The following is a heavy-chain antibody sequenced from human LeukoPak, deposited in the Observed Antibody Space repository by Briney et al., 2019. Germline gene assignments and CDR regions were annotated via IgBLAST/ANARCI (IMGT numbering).Heavy chain of an antibody. V-gene: IGHV4-59*01. CDR3: ARSGGYDFWANDY. CDR1: GGSISTYY. CDR2: IYSSGST. J-gene: IGHJ4*02. D-gene: IGHD3/OR15-3a*01. Sequence: SETLSLTCTGSGGSISTYYWSWIRQPPGKGLEWIGYIYSSGSTIYNASLKSLVTISVDTSENLFSLKLTSVTAAETAVYCCARSGGYDFWANDYWGQGTPVTVFS.